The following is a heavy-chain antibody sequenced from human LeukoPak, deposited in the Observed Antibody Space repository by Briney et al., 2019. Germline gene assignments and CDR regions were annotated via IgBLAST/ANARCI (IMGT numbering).Heavy chain of an antibody. CDR1: GYSISSGYY. D-gene: IGHD3-10*01. J-gene: IGHJ4*02. CDR3: ALNEGYGSGSYYR. V-gene: IGHV4-38-2*02. CDR2: IYHSGST. Sequence: SETLSLTCTVSGYSISSGYYWGWIRQPPGKGLEWIGSIYHSGSTYYNPSLKSRVTISVDTSKNQFSLKLSSVTAADTAVYYCALNEGYGSGSYYRWGQGTLVTVSS.